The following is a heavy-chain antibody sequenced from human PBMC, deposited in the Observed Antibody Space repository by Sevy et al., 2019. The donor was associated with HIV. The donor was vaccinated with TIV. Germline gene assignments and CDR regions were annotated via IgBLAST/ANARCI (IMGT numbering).Heavy chain of an antibody. CDR3: AREYYYDSSGRYVHYFDY. CDR2: ISSSSTI. Sequence: GGSLRLSCAASGFTFSSYSMNWVRQAPGKGLEWVSYISSSSTIYYADSVKGRFTISRDNAKNSRYLQMNSLRDEDTAVYYCAREYYYDSSGRYVHYFDYWGQGTLVTVSS. D-gene: IGHD3-22*01. CDR1: GFTFSSYS. J-gene: IGHJ4*02. V-gene: IGHV3-48*02.